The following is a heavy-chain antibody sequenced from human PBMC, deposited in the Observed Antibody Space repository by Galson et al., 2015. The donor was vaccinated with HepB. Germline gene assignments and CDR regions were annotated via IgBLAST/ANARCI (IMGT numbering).Heavy chain of an antibody. CDR3: VKPGYCSGGSCTRSNYFDY. V-gene: IGHV3-64D*06. J-gene: IGHJ4*02. D-gene: IGHD2-15*01. CDR2: ISSNGGST. CDR1: GFTFSSYA. Sequence: SLRLSCAASGFTFSSYAMHWVRQAPGKGLEYVSAISSNGGSTYYADSVKGRFTISRDNSKNTLYLQMSSLRAEDTAVYYCVKPGYCSGGSCTRSNYFDYWGQGTLVTVSS.